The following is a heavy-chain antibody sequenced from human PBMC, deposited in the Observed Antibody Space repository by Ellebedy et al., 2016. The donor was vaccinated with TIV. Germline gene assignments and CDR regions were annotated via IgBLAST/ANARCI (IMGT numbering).Heavy chain of an antibody. CDR2: ISGSGGNT. J-gene: IGHJ6*02. CDR3: ARGVGSGWYRHYYGMDV. CDR1: GLTFSSHA. Sequence: GESLKISCAASGLTFSSHAMSWVRQAPGKGLEWVSSISGSGGNTYYADSVKGRFTISRDNSKDTLYLQVNSLRAEDTAVYYWARGVGSGWYRHYYGMDVWGQGTTVTVSS. V-gene: IGHV3-23*01. D-gene: IGHD6-19*01.